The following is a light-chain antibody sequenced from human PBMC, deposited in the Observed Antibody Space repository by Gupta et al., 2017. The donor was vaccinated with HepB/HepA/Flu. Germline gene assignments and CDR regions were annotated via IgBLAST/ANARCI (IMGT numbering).Light chain of an antibody. J-gene: IGLJ1*01. CDR2: CNS. CDR3: HCSASSMSGSKV. Sequence: QSVLTQPPSVSGAPLQRVTISCTGSSSNIGAGYEVHWYQQLPGTDTPLLLYCNSKRTSGVHDRCSCDTTCNSDSLVINGRHDEDDADEYCHCSASSMSGSKVFGTGTNVTVL. CDR1: SSNIGAGYE. V-gene: IGLV1-40*01.